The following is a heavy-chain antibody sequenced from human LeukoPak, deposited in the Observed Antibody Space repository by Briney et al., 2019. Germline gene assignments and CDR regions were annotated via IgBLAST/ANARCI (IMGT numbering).Heavy chain of an antibody. CDR1: GFTFSSYS. V-gene: IGHV3-21*01. CDR3: ARDRAGMSDDAFDI. Sequence: GGSLRLSCAASGFTFSSYSMNWVRQAPGKGLEWVSSISSSSSYIYYADSVKGRFTISRDNAKNSLYLQMNSLRAEDTAVYYCARDRAGMSDDAFDIWGQGTMVTVSS. CDR2: ISSSSSYI. D-gene: IGHD6-13*01. J-gene: IGHJ3*02.